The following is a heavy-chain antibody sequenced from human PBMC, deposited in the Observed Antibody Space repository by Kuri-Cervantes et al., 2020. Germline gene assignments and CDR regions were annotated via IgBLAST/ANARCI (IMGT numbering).Heavy chain of an antibody. V-gene: IGHV3-53*01. CDR2: IYSGGST. CDR1: GFTVSSNY. CDR3: ARGEWELLPPLWSYFDY. Sequence: GESLKISCAASGFTVSSNYMSWVRQAPGKGLEWVSVIYSGGSTYYADSVKGRFTISRDNSKNTLYLQMNSLRAEDTAVYYCARGEWELLPPLWSYFDYWGQGTLVTVSS. J-gene: IGHJ4*02. D-gene: IGHD1-26*01.